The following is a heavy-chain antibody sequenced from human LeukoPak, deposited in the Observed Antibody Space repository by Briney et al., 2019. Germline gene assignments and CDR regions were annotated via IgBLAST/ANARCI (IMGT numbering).Heavy chain of an antibody. V-gene: IGHV3-23*01. CDR1: GFTFSSYA. CDR2: ISGSGGST. J-gene: IGHJ5*02. Sequence: GGSLRLSCAASGFTFSSYAMRWVRQPPGKGLEWVSSISGSGGSTYLADSVKGRFTISRDNSKNTLYLQMNSLRAEDRALYYCARGRTVAGTRGNWFDPWGQGTLVTVSS. CDR3: ARGRTVAGTRGNWFDP. D-gene: IGHD6-19*01.